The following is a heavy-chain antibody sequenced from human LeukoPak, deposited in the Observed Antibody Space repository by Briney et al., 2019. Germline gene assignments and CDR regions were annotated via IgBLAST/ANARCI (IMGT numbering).Heavy chain of an antibody. V-gene: IGHV1-69*05. CDR3: ARDDYYGSGKHYYYYMDV. J-gene: IGHJ6*03. CDR1: GGTFSSYA. Sequence: SVKVSCKASGGTFSSYAISWVRQAPEQGLEWMGGIIPIFGTANYAQKFQGRVTITTDESTSTAYMELSSLRSEDTAVYYCARDDYYGSGKHYYYYMDVWGKGTTVTVSS. CDR2: IIPIFGTA. D-gene: IGHD3-10*01.